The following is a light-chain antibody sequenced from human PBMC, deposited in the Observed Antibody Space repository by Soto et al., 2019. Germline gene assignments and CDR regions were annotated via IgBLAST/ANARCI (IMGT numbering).Light chain of an antibody. J-gene: IGKJ1*01. Sequence: EIVLTQSPGTLSLSPGEGTTLSCTASHLVKKNYLAWYQQKAGQAPRLLIYAASARATGIPDRFSGRGSGTDFTLTISRLEPEDVAVFYCQQYGISRTFGQGTKVDIK. CDR1: HLVKKNY. V-gene: IGKV3-20*01. CDR2: AAS. CDR3: QQYGISRT.